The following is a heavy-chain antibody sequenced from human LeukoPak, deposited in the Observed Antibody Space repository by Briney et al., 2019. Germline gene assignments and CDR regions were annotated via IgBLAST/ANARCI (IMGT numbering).Heavy chain of an antibody. V-gene: IGHV3-11*06. D-gene: IGHD2-2*01. CDR3: ARDCHTNCYFLMDV. CDR1: GFSFSDYY. CDR2: ISSSSSHT. J-gene: IGHJ6*04. Sequence: PGGSLRLSCAASGFSFSDYYMSWIRQAPGKGLEWVSYISSSSSHTNYADSVKGRFTISRDNARNSLYLQMNSLRPEDTAVYYCARDCHTNCYFLMDVWGKGTTVTVSS.